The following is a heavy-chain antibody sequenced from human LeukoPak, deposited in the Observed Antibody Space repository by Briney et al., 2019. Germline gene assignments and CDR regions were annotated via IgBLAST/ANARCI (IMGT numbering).Heavy chain of an antibody. CDR1: GFTFSSYS. CDR3: ARVVSGRYYYYYMDV. D-gene: IGHD6-19*01. V-gene: IGHV3-21*04. Sequence: PGGSLRLSCAASGFTFSSYSMNWVRQAPGKGLEWVSSISSSSSYIYYADSVKGRFTISRDNAKNSLYLQMNSLRAEDTAVYYCARVVSGRYYYYYMDVWGKGTTVTISS. CDR2: ISSSSSYI. J-gene: IGHJ6*03.